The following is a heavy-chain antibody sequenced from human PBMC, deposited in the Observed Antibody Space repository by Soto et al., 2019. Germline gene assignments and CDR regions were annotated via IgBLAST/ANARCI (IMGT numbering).Heavy chain of an antibody. CDR2: ISGNGRYT. CDR1: GFTFDSCV. D-gene: IGHD2-21*01. V-gene: IGHV3-23*01. CDR3: AEDPPSERLQPDYGMDV. J-gene: IGHJ6*02. Sequence: GGSLRLSCAASGFTFDSCVMSWVRQAPGKGLEWLSLISGNGRYTDYADSVTGRFTISRDNSKNTLYLQMNSLRVEDTTAYYSAEDPPSERLQPDYGMDVWGQGTTVTVSS.